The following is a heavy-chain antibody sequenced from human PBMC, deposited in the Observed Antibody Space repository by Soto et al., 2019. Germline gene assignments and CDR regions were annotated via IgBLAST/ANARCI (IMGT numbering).Heavy chain of an antibody. CDR1: GGTFSSYA. J-gene: IGHJ4*02. D-gene: IGHD5-18*01. V-gene: IGHV1-69*13. Sequence: SVKVSCKASGGTFSSYAISWVRQAPGQGLEWMGGIIPIFGTANYAQKFQGRVTITADESTSTAYMELSSLRSEDTAVYYCAQTKIRGYSYGYAFDYCGQGTLVPVSS. CDR3: AQTKIRGYSYGYAFDY. CDR2: IIPIFGTA.